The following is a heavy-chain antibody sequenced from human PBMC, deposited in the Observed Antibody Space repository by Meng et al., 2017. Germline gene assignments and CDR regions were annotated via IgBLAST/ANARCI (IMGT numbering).Heavy chain of an antibody. D-gene: IGHD3-22*01. J-gene: IGHJ5*02. CDR2: INWNGGST. Sequence: GESLKISCAASGFTFDDYGMSWVRQAPGKGLEWVSGINWNGGSTGYADSVKGRFTISRDNAKNSLYLQMNSLRAEDTAVYYCSRDENSSGPTTNWFDPWGQGTLVTVSS. V-gene: IGHV3-20*04. CDR1: GFTFDDYG. CDR3: SRDENSSGPTTNWFDP.